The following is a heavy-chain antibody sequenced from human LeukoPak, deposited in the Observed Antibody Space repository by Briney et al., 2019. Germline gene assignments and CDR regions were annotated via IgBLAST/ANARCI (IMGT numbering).Heavy chain of an antibody. CDR3: GRVGPTRQLVQVTDY. CDR2: IRQSDSNI. Sequence: PGGSLRLSCAASGFTFSDYYMSWIRQAPGKGLDWVSYIRQSDSNIYYADSAKGRFTISRDNAENSLYLQMNSLRAEDTAVYYCGRVGPTRQLVQVTDYWGPGTLVTVSS. CDR1: GFTFSDYY. J-gene: IGHJ4*02. V-gene: IGHV3-11*01. D-gene: IGHD6-13*01.